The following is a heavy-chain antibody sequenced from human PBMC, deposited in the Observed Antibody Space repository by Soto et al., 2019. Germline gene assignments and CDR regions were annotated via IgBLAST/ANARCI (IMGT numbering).Heavy chain of an antibody. J-gene: IGHJ3*02. V-gene: IGHV1-3*01. CDR2: INAGNGNT. CDR3: ARIPLQFLEAPNAFDI. Sequence: ASVKVSCKASGYTFTSYAMNWVRQAPGQRLEWMGWINAGNGNTKYSQKFQGRVTITRDTSASTAYMELSSLRSEDTAVYYCARIPLQFLEAPNAFDIWGQGTMVTVSS. CDR1: GYTFTSYA. D-gene: IGHD3-3*01.